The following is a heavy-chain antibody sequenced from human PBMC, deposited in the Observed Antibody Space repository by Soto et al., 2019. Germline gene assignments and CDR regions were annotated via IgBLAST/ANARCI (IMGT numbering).Heavy chain of an antibody. J-gene: IGHJ5*02. V-gene: IGHV4-34*01. CDR3: ARVRKNPYYDFWSGPLGDWFDP. D-gene: IGHD3-3*01. CDR2: INHSGST. Sequence: PSETLSLTCAVYGGSFSGYYWGWIRQPPGKGLEWIGEINHSGSTNYNPSLKSRVTISVDTSKNQFSLKLSSVTAADTAVYYCARVRKNPYYDFWSGPLGDWFDPWGQGTLVTVCS. CDR1: GGSFSGYY.